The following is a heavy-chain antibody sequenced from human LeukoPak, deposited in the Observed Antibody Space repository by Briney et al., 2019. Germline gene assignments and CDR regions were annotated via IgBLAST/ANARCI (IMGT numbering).Heavy chain of an antibody. CDR1: GGSFNGYY. V-gene: IGHV4-34*01. Sequence: PSETLSLTCAVYGGSFNGYYWSWIRQPPGKGLEWIGEINHSGSTNYNPSLKSRVTISVDTSKNQFSLKLSSVTAADTAVYYCARGRCSGGSCYSGGPPGYWGQGTLVTVSS. CDR3: ARGRCSGGSCYSGGPPGY. J-gene: IGHJ4*02. CDR2: INHSGST. D-gene: IGHD2-15*01.